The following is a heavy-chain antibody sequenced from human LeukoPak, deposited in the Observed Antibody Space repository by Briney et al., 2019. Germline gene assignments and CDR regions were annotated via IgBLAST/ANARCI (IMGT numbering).Heavy chain of an antibody. V-gene: IGHV3-74*01. CDR3: VRRLATAGVLDF. D-gene: IGHD6-13*01. Sequence: PGGSLRLSCAASGFTFSSYWMHWVRQPPGKGLVWVSRINGDGSTTHYADSVKGRFTISRDNAKNTLYLQMNSLGAEDAAVYYWVRRLATAGVLDFWGQGTLVTVSS. J-gene: IGHJ4*02. CDR2: INGDGSTT. CDR1: GFTFSSYW.